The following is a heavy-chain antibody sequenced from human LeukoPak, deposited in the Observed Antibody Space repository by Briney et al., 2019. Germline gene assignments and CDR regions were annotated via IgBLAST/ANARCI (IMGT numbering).Heavy chain of an antibody. Sequence: ASVKVSCKASGYTFTDYYMHWVRQAPGQGLEWMGWISAYNCNTNYAQKLQGRVTMTTDTSTSTAYMELRSLRSDDTAVYYCAREGGGWFDPWGQGTLVTVSS. CDR3: AREGGGWFDP. CDR2: ISAYNCNT. V-gene: IGHV1-18*04. D-gene: IGHD3-16*01. J-gene: IGHJ5*02. CDR1: GYTFTDYY.